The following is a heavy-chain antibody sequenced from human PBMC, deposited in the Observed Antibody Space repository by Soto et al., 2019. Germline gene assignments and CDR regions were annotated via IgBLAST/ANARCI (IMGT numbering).Heavy chain of an antibody. CDR1: GFTLSSYG. V-gene: IGHV3-23*01. Sequence: GGSLRHSCGGPGFTLSSYGISWVRQALGKGLEWVSVISDGGGSTFYADSVKGRFTISRDNSKNTLYLQMNGLRADDTAVYYCAREAYSNYLNWFDPWGQGTLVTV. CDR3: AREAYSNYLNWFDP. J-gene: IGHJ5*02. CDR2: ISDGGGST. D-gene: IGHD4-4*01.